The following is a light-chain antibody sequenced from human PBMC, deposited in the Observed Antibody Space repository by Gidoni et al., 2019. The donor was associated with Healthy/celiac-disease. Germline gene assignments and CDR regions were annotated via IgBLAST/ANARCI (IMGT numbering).Light chain of an antibody. V-gene: IGKV2-28*01. J-gene: IGKJ3*01. CDR2: LGS. CDR3: MQALQTRFT. Sequence: DILMPQSPLSLPVTPGEPASISCRSSQSLLHSNGYNYLDWYLQKPGQSPQLLIYLGSNRASGVPDRFSGSGSGTDFTLKISRVEAEDVGVYYCMQALQTRFTFXPXTKVDIK. CDR1: QSLLHSNGYNY.